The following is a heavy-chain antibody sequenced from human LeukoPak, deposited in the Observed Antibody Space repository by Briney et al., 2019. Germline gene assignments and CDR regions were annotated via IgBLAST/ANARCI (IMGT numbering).Heavy chain of an antibody. CDR2: INHSGST. V-gene: IGHV4-34*01. J-gene: IGHJ4*02. CDR1: GESFNGYY. Sequence: PSETLSLTCAVYGESFNGYYWTWIRQPPGKGLEWIGEINHSGSTNYSPSLKSRVTISIDTSRNQFSLKLSSLTAADTAVYYCARGRPSGFVGYWGQGTLVTVSS. CDR3: ARGRPSGFVGY. D-gene: IGHD3-22*01.